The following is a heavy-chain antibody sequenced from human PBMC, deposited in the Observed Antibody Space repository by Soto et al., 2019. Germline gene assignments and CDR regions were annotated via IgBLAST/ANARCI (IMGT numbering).Heavy chain of an antibody. V-gene: IGHV1-8*01. J-gene: IGHJ6*02. Sequence: ASVKVSCKASGYTFNSYDINWVRQATGQGLEWMGWMNPNSGNTGYAQKFQGRVTMNRNTSISTAYMELSSLRAEDTAVYYCAGGGIPPSGYGSAYAMDVWGQGTTVTVSS. CDR3: AGGGIPPSGYGSAYAMDV. CDR2: MNPNSGNT. D-gene: IGHD3-10*01. CDR1: GYTFNSYD.